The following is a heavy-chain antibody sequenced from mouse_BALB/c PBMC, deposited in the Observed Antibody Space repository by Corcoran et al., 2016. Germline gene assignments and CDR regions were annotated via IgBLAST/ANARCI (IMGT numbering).Heavy chain of an antibody. CDR1: GYTFTSYV. J-gene: IGHJ3*01. V-gene: IGHV1S136*01. Sequence: EVQLQQSGPELVKPGASVKMSCKASGYTFTSYVMHWVKQKPGQGLEWIGYINPYNDGTKYNEKFKGKATLTSDIYSSTAYMERSSLTAEDSAVYSCARGITTATSWFDYGGQGTLVTVSA. CDR2: INPYNDGT. D-gene: IGHD1-2*01. CDR3: ARGITTATSWFDY.